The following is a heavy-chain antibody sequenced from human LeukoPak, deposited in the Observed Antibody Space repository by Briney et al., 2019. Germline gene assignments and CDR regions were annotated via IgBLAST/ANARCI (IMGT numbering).Heavy chain of an antibody. CDR3: ARARGTRESPFDY. Sequence: GGSLRLSCAASGFTFSSYSMNWVRQAPGKGLEWVSSISSSSSYIYYADSVKGRFTISRDNAKNSLYLQMNGLRAEDTAVYYCARARGTRESPFDYWGQGTLVTVSS. V-gene: IGHV3-21*01. CDR1: GFTFSSYS. D-gene: IGHD5-24*01. J-gene: IGHJ4*02. CDR2: ISSSSSYI.